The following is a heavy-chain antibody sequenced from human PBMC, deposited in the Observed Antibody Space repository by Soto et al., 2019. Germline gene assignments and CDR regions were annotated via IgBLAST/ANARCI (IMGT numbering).Heavy chain of an antibody. J-gene: IGHJ5*02. Sequence: PGGSLRLSCAASGFTFSGYEMNWVRQSPGKGLEWVSYISSSGSTIYYADSVKGRFTISRDNAKNSLYLQMDSLRAEDTAVYYCARVTQQLATNWFDPWGQGTLVTVSS. D-gene: IGHD6-13*01. CDR2: ISSSGSTI. V-gene: IGHV3-48*03. CDR3: ARVTQQLATNWFDP. CDR1: GFTFSGYE.